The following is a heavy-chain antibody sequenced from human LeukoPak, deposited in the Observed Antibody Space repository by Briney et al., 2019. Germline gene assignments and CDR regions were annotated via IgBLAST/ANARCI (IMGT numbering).Heavy chain of an antibody. Sequence: GGSLRLSCAASGFTFDDYGMSWVRQAPGKGLEWVSLIYNDGRTYYADSVKGRFTISRDNSKNTLYLQMNSLRAEDTAVYYCAKVGSLGHIVVVTAIPWYYYYMDVWGKGTTVTISS. CDR2: IYNDGRT. V-gene: IGHV3-66*02. D-gene: IGHD2-21*02. CDR1: GFTFDDYG. J-gene: IGHJ6*03. CDR3: AKVGSLGHIVVVTAIPWYYYYMDV.